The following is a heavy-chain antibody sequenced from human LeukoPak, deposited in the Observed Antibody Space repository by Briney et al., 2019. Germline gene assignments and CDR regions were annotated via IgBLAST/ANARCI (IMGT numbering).Heavy chain of an antibody. Sequence: GGSLRLSCAASGFTFSGYVMTWVRQAPGKGLECVSSITFSSSHIYYADSVKGRFTISRDNTKDSLYLQMNSLRAEDTAIYYCARGPQFSGPGWFDPWDQGTLVTVSS. CDR2: ITFSSSHI. J-gene: IGHJ5*02. V-gene: IGHV3-21*01. CDR3: ARGPQFSGPGWFDP. CDR1: GFTFSGYV. D-gene: IGHD3-10*01.